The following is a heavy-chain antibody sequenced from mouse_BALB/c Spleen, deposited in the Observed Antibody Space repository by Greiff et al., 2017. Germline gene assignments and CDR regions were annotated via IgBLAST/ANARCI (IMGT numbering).Heavy chain of an antibody. Sequence: VQLQQSGAELVKPGASVKLSCKASGYTFTSYYMYWVKQRPGQGLEWIGEINPSNGGTNFNEKFKSKATLTVDKSSSTAYMQLSSLTSEDSAVYYCTRSLYYGSQGAMDYWGQGTSVTFSS. CDR2: INPSNGGT. CDR1: GYTFTSYY. D-gene: IGHD1-1*01. V-gene: IGHV1S81*02. CDR3: TRSLYYGSQGAMDY. J-gene: IGHJ4*01.